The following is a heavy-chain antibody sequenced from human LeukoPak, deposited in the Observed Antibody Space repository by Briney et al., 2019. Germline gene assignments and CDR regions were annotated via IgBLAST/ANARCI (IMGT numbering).Heavy chain of an antibody. CDR1: GFTFSSYG. J-gene: IGHJ2*01. CDR3: ARAAYSSTWYSRYFDL. D-gene: IGHD6-13*01. Sequence: GGSLRLSCAASGFTFSSYGMHWVRQAPGKGLEWVAFIRYDGSNKYHADSVKGRFTISRDNSKNTLYLQMNSLRAEDTAVYYCARAAYSSTWYSRYFDLWGRGTLVTVSS. CDR2: IRYDGSNK. V-gene: IGHV3-30*02.